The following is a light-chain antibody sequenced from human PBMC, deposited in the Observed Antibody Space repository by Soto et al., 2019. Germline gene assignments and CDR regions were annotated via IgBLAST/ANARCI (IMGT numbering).Light chain of an antibody. V-gene: IGLV2-14*01. CDR1: SSDLAIYNY. CDR3: SSYTDSSNYV. CDR2: QVT. Sequence: QSVLTQPASVSGSPGQSITISCTGTSSDLAIYNYVSWYQQQPGKAPKLMFYQVTNRPSGVSNRFSGSRSGNTASLTISGLQAEDEADYYCSSYTDSSNYVFGTGTKLTVL. J-gene: IGLJ1*01.